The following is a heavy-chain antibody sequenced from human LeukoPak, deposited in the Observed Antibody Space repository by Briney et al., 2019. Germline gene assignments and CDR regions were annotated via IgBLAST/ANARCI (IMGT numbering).Heavy chain of an antibody. D-gene: IGHD3-22*01. Sequence: ASVKVSCKASGYTFTSYGISWVRQAPGQGLECMGWISAYNGNTNYAQKLQGRVTMTTDTSTSTAYMELRSLRSDDTAVYYCARSSRNYDSSGLASWGGQGTLVTVSS. CDR3: ARSSRNYDSSGLASW. CDR1: GYTFTSYG. J-gene: IGHJ4*02. V-gene: IGHV1-18*01. CDR2: ISAYNGNT.